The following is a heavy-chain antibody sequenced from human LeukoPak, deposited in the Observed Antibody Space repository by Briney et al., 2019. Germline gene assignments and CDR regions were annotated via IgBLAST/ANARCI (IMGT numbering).Heavy chain of an antibody. V-gene: IGHV3-64*01. CDR1: GFTFSLYA. D-gene: IGHD2-2*01. CDR3: VREERGQAMDY. Sequence: GGSLRLSCIASGFTFSLYAMHWVRQAPGKGLEYVSAISSSDGSTYYANSVKGRFTISRDNSKNTLYLQMGSLTPEDMGVYYCVREERGQAMDYWGQGTLATVSS. CDR2: ISSSDGST. J-gene: IGHJ4*02.